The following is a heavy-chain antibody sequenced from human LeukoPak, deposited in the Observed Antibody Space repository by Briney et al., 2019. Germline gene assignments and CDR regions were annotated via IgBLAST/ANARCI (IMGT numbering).Heavy chain of an antibody. Sequence: ETLSLTCTVSDGSISIYYWNWIRQPPGKGLEWVANIKQDTNEKNYLDSVRGRFTVSTDNAKNLLYLQMSSLRVEDTAVYYCACRPRSDNYYAVFDFWGPGTQVTVSS. J-gene: IGHJ4*02. CDR3: ACRPRSDNYYAVFDF. CDR1: DGSISIYY. V-gene: IGHV3-7*03. D-gene: IGHD3-10*01. CDR2: IKQDTNEK.